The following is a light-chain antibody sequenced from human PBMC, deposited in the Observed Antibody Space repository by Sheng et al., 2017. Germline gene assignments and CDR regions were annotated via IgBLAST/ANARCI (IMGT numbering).Light chain of an antibody. Sequence: EIVLTQSPATLSLSPGERVTLSCRASQSVSTYLAWYQQKPGQAPRLLIYDTSNRATGIPARFSGSGSGTDFTLTISSLEPEDFAVYYCQQRSTWPLTFGGGTKVGXQT. CDR3: QQRSTWPLT. CDR2: DTS. V-gene: IGKV3-11*01. J-gene: IGKJ4*01. CDR1: QSVSTY.